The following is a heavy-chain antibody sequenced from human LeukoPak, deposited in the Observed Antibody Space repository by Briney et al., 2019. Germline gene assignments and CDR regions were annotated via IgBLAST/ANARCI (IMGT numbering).Heavy chain of an antibody. CDR1: GGSINYYY. Sequence: SETLSLTCTVSGGSINYYYWMWIRQPPGKGLEWIGYIYYSGGTHYNPSLKSRVTMLVDTSKNQFSLKLTAVTAADTAVYYCARAHLLLTTTVTTYSLFDYWGQGTLVTVSS. CDR2: IYYSGGT. J-gene: IGHJ4*02. CDR3: ARAHLLLTTTVTTYSLFDY. V-gene: IGHV4-59*01. D-gene: IGHD4-11*01.